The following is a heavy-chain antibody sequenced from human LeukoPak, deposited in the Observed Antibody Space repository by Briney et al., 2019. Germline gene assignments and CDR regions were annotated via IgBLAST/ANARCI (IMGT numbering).Heavy chain of an antibody. Sequence: PSETLSLTCTVSGGSISSYYWTWIRQPAGKGLEWIGRIYSSGSTNYNPSLKSRVTMSVDTSKNQFSLKLTSVTAADTAIYYCARQWPLDGSYFHYWGQGTLVTVSS. CDR1: GGSISSYY. D-gene: IGHD1-26*01. CDR3: ARQWPLDGSYFHY. V-gene: IGHV4-4*07. J-gene: IGHJ4*02. CDR2: IYSSGST.